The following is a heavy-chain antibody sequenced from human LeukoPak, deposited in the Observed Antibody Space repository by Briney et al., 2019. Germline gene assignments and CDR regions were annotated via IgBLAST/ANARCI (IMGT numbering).Heavy chain of an antibody. CDR1: GGSISSYY. J-gene: IGHJ6*03. CDR2: IYTSGST. CDR3: ARERDIGYCSSTSCYARGYYYMDV. D-gene: IGHD2-2*01. Sequence: SETLSLTFTVSGGSISSYYWSWIRQPAGKGLEWIGRIYTSGSTNYNPSLKSRVTMSVDTSKNQFSLKLSSVTAADTAVYYCARERDIGYCSSTSCYARGYYYMDVWGKGTTVTVSS. V-gene: IGHV4-4*07.